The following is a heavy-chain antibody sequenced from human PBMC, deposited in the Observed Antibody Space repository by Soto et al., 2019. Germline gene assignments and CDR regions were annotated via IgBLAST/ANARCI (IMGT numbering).Heavy chain of an antibody. J-gene: IGHJ3*02. CDR1: GFTFSSSA. CDR2: ISGGGGAT. CDR3: AKELAAFDI. V-gene: IGHV3-23*01. Sequence: GGSLRLSCAASGFTFSSSAMTWVRQAPGKGLEWVSYISGGGGATYYADSVKGRFTISRDNSKNTLYLQMDSLRAEDTAVYYCAKELAAFDIWGQGTMVTVSS. D-gene: IGHD3-3*02.